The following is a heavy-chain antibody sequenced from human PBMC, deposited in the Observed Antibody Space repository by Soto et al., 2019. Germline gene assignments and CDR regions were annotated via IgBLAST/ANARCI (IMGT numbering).Heavy chain of an antibody. Sequence: EVQLLESGGGLVQPGGSLRLSCAASGFTFSSYAMSWVRQAPGKGLEWVSAISGSGGSTYYADSVKGRFTISRDNSKKTLYLQMNSMRGEDTAVYYCGKGGERELLRCYVDYWGQGTLVTVSS. V-gene: IGHV3-23*01. CDR1: GFTFSSYA. J-gene: IGHJ4*02. CDR3: GKGGERELLRCYVDY. CDR2: ISGSGGST. D-gene: IGHD1-26*01.